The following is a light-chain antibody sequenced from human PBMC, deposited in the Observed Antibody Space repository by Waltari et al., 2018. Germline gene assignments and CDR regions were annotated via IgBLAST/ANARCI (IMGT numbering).Light chain of an antibody. CDR3: CSYAGSNVV. Sequence: QSALTQPRSVSGSPGQSVTISCTGTSSDVGGFTKVSWYQQHPGKAPKLMIYDVSKRPSEVPERFSGSRSGNTASLTIAGLQAEDETEYDCCSYAGSNVVFGGGTKLTVL. CDR1: SSDVGGFTK. CDR2: DVS. J-gene: IGLJ2*01. V-gene: IGLV2-11*01.